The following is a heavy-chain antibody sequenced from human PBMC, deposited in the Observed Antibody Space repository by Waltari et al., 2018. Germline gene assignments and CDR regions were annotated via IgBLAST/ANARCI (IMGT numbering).Heavy chain of an antibody. CDR1: GFTFSEHY. CDR3: TRGYHVLDP. CDR2: IRPKAENYAA. J-gene: IGHJ5*02. Sequence: EVQLVESGGSVVQPGGSLTLSCATSGFTFSEHYVDWVRLAPGKGLEWIARIRPKAENYAAYYAASVQGRFTISRDDSKNLYLQMNNLKIEDTAIYFCTRGYHVLDPWGQGTLVSVSS. D-gene: IGHD1-20*01. V-gene: IGHV3-72*01.